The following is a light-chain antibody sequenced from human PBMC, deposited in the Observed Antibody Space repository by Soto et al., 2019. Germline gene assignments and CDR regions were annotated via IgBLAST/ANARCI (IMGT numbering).Light chain of an antibody. V-gene: IGLV4-69*01. CDR1: SGHSRYD. Sequence: QLVLTQSPSASASLGASVKLTCTLSSGHSRYDIAWHQQRPDKGPRFWMRVHTDGSHTKGDGIPDRFSGSNSGAERYLTISTLQSADEADYYCQTWGAGIQVFGGGTKLTVL. J-gene: IGLJ2*01. CDR2: VHTDGSH. CDR3: QTWGAGIQV.